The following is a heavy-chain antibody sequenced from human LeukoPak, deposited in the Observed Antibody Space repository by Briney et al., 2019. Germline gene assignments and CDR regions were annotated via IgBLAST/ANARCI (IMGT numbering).Heavy chain of an antibody. Sequence: ASVKVSCKASGYTFTSYYMHWVRLAPGQGLEWMGIINPSGGSTSYAQKFQGRVTMTRDTSTSTVYMELSSLRSEDTAVYYCARCDYGDYKADYWGQGTLVTVSS. D-gene: IGHD4-17*01. CDR2: INPSGGST. J-gene: IGHJ4*02. CDR1: GYTFTSYY. V-gene: IGHV1-46*01. CDR3: ARCDYGDYKADY.